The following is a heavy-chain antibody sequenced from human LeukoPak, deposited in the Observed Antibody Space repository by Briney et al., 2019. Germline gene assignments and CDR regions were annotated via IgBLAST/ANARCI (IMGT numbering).Heavy chain of an antibody. CDR1: GGSISSGGYY. CDR2: IYYSGST. J-gene: IGHJ4*02. V-gene: IGHV4-31*03. Sequence: SETLSLTCTVSGGSISSGGYYWRWIRQHPGTGLEWIGYIYYSGSTYYNPSLKSRVTISVDTSKNQFSLKLSSVTAADTAVYYCASYSYGYVGEKNYFDYWGQGTLVTVSS. D-gene: IGHD5-18*01. CDR3: ASYSYGYVGEKNYFDY.